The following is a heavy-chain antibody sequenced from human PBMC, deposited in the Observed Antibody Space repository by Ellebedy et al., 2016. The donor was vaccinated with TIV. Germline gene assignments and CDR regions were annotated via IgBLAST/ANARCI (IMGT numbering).Heavy chain of an antibody. D-gene: IGHD6-6*01. V-gene: IGHV4-4*07. CDR3: ARDPPAQLGEPRGPRHAFDI. CDR2: LYTSGIT. CDR1: GGSISSYY. Sequence: SETLSLTXSVSGGSISSYYWSWIRQPAGKGLEWIGRLYTSGITNYNPSLKSRVTMSLDTSKNQFSLKLSSVTAADTAVYYCARDPPAQLGEPRGPRHAFDIWGQGTMVTVSS. J-gene: IGHJ3*02.